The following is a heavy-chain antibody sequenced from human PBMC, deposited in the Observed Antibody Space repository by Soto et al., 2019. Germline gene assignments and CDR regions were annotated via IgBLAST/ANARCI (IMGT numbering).Heavy chain of an antibody. CDR1: GYTFTSND. CDR2: MNPKSGNT. CDR3: ASGAAFDI. Sequence: QVQLVQSGAEVKKPGASVKVSCKAYGYTFTSNDINWVRQATGQGLEWMGWMNPKSGNTGNAQKFQGRVTITRNTSISTAYMSLCSLRSEDTAVYYCASGAAFDIWRQATIVTVSS. V-gene: IGHV1-8*01. J-gene: IGHJ3*02.